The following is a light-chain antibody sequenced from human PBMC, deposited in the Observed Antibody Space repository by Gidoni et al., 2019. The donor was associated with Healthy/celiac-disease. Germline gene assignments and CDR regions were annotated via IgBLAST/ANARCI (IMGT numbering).Light chain of an antibody. CDR3: QQRSNWPPIT. CDR1: QSVSSY. Sequence: EIVLTQSPATLSLSPGERATLSCRASQSVSSYLAWYQQKPGQAPRLLIYDASNRAPGIPARFSGSGYGTDFTLTISSLEPEDFAVYYCQQRSNWPPITVGQGTRLEIK. V-gene: IGKV3-11*01. CDR2: DAS. J-gene: IGKJ5*01.